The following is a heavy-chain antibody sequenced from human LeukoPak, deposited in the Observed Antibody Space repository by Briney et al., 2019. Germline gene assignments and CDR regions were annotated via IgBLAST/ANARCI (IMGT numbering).Heavy chain of an antibody. CDR3: ARRGDYAGGLGYYGMDV. Sequence: GGSLRLSCAASGFTFSSYSMSWVRQAPGKGLEWVSYISSSSSTIYCADSVKGRFTISRDNAKNSLYLQMNSLRAEDTAVYYCARRGDYAGGLGYYGMDVWGQGTTVTVSS. V-gene: IGHV3-48*01. CDR1: GFTFSSYS. D-gene: IGHD4-17*01. CDR2: ISSSSSTI. J-gene: IGHJ6*02.